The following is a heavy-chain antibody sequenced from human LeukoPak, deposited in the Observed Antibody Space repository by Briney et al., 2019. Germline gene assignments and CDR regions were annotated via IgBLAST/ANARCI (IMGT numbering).Heavy chain of an antibody. V-gene: IGHV4-39*01. Sequence: SETLSLTCTVSGGSISSSSYYWGWIRQPPGKGLEWIGSIYYSGSTYYNPSLKSRVTISVDTSKNQFSLKLSSVTAADTAVYYCASGYCSGGSCLVFDYWGQGTLVTVSP. CDR1: GGSISSSSYY. CDR3: ASGYCSGGSCLVFDY. D-gene: IGHD2-15*01. CDR2: IYYSGST. J-gene: IGHJ4*02.